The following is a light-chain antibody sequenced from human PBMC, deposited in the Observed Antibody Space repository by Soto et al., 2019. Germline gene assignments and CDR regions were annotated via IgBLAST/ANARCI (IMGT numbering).Light chain of an antibody. CDR1: SSDVGSYKF. CDR3: CSYAGSSTLV. CDR2: EGS. J-gene: IGLJ7*01. V-gene: IGLV2-23*01. Sequence: QSALTQPASVSGSPGQSITISCTGTSSDVGSYKFVSWYQQHPGKAPKLMIYEGSKRPSGVSNRFSGSKSGNTASLTISGLQAEDEADYYCCSYAGSSTLVFGRGTQLTVL.